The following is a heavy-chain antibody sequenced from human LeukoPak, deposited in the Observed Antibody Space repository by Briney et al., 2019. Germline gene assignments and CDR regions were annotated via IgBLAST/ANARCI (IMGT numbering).Heavy chain of an antibody. D-gene: IGHD2-2*01. CDR2: ISWNSGSI. J-gene: IGHJ4*02. V-gene: IGHV3-9*01. Sequence: GRSLRLSCAASGFTFDDYAMHWVRQAPGKGLEWVSGISWNSGSIVYADSVKGRFTISRDNAKNSLYLQMNSLRAEDTALYYCAKVMDCSSTSCRAPFDYWGQGTLVTVSS. CDR3: AKVMDCSSTSCRAPFDY. CDR1: GFTFDDYA.